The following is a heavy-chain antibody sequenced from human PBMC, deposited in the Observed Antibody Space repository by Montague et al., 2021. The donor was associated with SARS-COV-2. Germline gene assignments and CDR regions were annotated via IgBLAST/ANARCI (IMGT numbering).Heavy chain of an antibody. CDR1: GGSISSGGYY. Sequence: TLSLTCTVSGGSISSGGYYWSWIRQYPGKGLEWIGYIYYSGSTYYNPSLKSRVTISVYTSKNQFSLKLSSVTAADTAVYYCARYDRRYSDGGYFDYWGQGTLVTVSS. J-gene: IGHJ4*02. D-gene: IGHD3-9*01. V-gene: IGHV4-31*03. CDR2: IYYSGST. CDR3: ARYDRRYSDGGYFDY.